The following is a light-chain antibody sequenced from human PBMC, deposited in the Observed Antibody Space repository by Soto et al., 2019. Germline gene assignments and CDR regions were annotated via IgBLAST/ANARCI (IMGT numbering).Light chain of an antibody. CDR3: QQYRT. V-gene: IGKV1-5*01. Sequence: DIQMTQSPSTLSASVGDRVTITCRASQSISSWLAWYQQKPGKAPKLLIYDASSLESGVPSRFSGSGSGTEFTITISSLQADDFANYHCQQYRTLGQGTKVEIK. CDR2: DAS. CDR1: QSISSW. J-gene: IGKJ1*01.